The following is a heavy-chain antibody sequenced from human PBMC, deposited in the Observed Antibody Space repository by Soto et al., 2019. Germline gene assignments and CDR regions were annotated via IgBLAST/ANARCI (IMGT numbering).Heavy chain of an antibody. Sequence: PGGSLRHSCAASGFTFSSYAMHWVRQAPGKGLEWVAVISYDGSNKYYADSVKGRFTISRDNSKNLLYLQMSSLRAEDTAVYYCARGGVFLADPGSPEPRVSGYYYYGMEVWGQGTTLSVSS. V-gene: IGHV3-30-3*01. J-gene: IGHJ6*02. CDR1: GFTFSSYA. CDR3: ARGGVFLADPGSPEPRVSGYYYYGMEV. CDR2: ISYDGSNK. D-gene: IGHD3-10*01.